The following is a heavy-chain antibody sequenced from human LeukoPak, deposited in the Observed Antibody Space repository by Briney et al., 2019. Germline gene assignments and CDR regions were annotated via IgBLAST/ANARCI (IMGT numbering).Heavy chain of an antibody. Sequence: ASVKVSCKASGYMFTSYGISWVRQAPGQGLEWMGWINAYNGNTNYAQKLQGRVTMTTDTTTSTAYMELRSLRSDDTAVYYCARDRASGIVDYWGQGTLVTVSS. J-gene: IGHJ4*02. CDR2: INAYNGNT. CDR1: GYMFTSYG. CDR3: ARDRASGIVDY. D-gene: IGHD6-13*01. V-gene: IGHV1-18*01.